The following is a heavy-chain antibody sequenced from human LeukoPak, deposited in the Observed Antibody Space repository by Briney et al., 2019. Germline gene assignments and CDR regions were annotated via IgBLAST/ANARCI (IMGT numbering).Heavy chain of an antibody. V-gene: IGHV3-21*01. CDR3: ARVGGSGSLDY. CDR1: GFIFSSYS. D-gene: IGHD3-10*01. J-gene: IGHJ4*02. Sequence: GGSLRLSCAASGFIFSSYSMNWVRQAPGKGLEWVSSISSSSSYIYYADSVKSRFTISRDNAKNSLYLQMNSLRAEDTAVYYCARVGGSGSLDYWGQGTLVTVSS. CDR2: ISSSSSYI.